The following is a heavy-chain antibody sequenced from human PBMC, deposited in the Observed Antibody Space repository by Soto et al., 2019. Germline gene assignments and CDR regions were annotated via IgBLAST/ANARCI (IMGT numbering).Heavy chain of an antibody. V-gene: IGHV6-1*01. CDR2: TYYRSKWYN. J-gene: IGHJ4*02. CDR3: AREGVGLMVYAPEFDY. CDR1: GDSVSSNSAA. Sequence: SQTLSLTCAISGDSVSSNSAAWNWIRQSPSRGLEWLGRTYYRSKWYNDYAVSVKSRITINPDTSKNQFSLQPNSVTPEDTAVYYCAREGVGLMVYAPEFDYWGQGTLVTVSS. D-gene: IGHD2-8*01.